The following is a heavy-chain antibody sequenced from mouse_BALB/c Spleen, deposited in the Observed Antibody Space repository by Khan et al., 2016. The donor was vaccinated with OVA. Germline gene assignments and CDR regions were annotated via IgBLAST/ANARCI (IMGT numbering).Heavy chain of an antibody. Sequence: VQLKESGPGLVQPSQSLSITCTVSGFSLTNYGVHWVRQSPGKGLEWLGLIWSGGSTDYNAAFISRLSISKDNSKSQVFFKMNSLQANDTAIYYCARNYDYDEGLAYWGQGTLVTVSA. J-gene: IGHJ3*01. CDR3: ARNYDYDEGLAY. V-gene: IGHV2-2*02. D-gene: IGHD2-4*01. CDR1: GFSLTNYG. CDR2: IWSGGST.